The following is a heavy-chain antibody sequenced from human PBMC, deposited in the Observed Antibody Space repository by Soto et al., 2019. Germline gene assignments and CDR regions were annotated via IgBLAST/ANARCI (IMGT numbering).Heavy chain of an antibody. D-gene: IGHD6-19*01. J-gene: IGHJ4*02. CDR2: IHASGPT. CDR3: ARDLPGLEYSGWVIDS. V-gene: IGHV4-4*07. Sequence: QVQLQESGPGLVKPSATLSLTCTVSGASVSTAYWNWVRQAAGNRLERIGRIHASGPTHYNPSRSRRVTMAVDAANNQFALKVSSVTAADTAVYCCARDLPGLEYSGWVIDSCDQGTLVGVAS. CDR1: GASVSTAY.